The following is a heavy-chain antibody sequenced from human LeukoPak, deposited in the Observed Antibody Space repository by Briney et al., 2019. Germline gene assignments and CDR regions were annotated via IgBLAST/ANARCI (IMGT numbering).Heavy chain of an antibody. CDR3: ARVEDAEILAGYVAFDV. D-gene: IGHD3-9*01. CDR2: INPSDGST. V-gene: IGHV1-46*01. CDR1: GYTFTSYY. J-gene: IGHJ3*01. Sequence: ASVKVSCKASGYTFTSYYIHWVRQAPGQGLEWMGIINPSDGSTSYAQKFQGRVTMTTDISTSTAYMEVGSLRSDDTAVFYCARVEDAEILAGYVAFDVWGQGTTVTVSS.